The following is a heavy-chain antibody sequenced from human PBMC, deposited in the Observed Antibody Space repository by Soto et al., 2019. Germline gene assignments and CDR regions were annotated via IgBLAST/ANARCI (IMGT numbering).Heavy chain of an antibody. J-gene: IGHJ4*02. CDR1: GFTFSSNW. CDR3: AREIVVARGASYFDY. CDR2: IRQDGSEK. Sequence: GESLKISCVDSGFTFSSNWMTWVRQAPGKGLEWVGNIRQDGSEKNYVDSVKGRFTISRDNAKNSLYLQMNSLRAEDSAVYYCAREIVVARGASYFDYWGPGTLVTVSS. D-gene: IGHD2-2*01. V-gene: IGHV3-7*04.